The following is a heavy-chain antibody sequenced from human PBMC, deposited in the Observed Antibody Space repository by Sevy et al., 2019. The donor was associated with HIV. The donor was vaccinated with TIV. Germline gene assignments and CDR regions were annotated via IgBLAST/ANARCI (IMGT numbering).Heavy chain of an antibody. V-gene: IGHV3-15*01. Sequence: GGSLRLSCAASGFTFSSAWMSWVRQAPGKGLEWVGRIKTKADGGTTDNTAPVKDRFTMSRDDSKNTLYLQMNSLKTVDTAVYYCSYYYDSSGYPYFDYWGQGTLVTVSS. CDR1: GFTFSSAW. CDR3: SYYYDSSGYPYFDY. D-gene: IGHD3-22*01. J-gene: IGHJ4*02. CDR2: IKTKADGGTT.